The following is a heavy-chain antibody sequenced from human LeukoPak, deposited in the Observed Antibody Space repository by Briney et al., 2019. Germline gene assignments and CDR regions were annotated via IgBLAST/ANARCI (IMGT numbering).Heavy chain of an antibody. J-gene: IGHJ6*02. D-gene: IGHD6-13*01. V-gene: IGHV4-59*01. CDR3: ARDQGIAAAGNYYYYYGMDV. CDR1: GGSISSYY. CDR2: IYYSGST. Sequence: NPSETLSLTCTVSGGSISSYYWSWIRQPPGKGLEWIGYIYYSGSTNYNPSLKSRVTISVDTSKNQFSLKLSSVTAADTAVYYCARDQGIAAAGNYYYYYGMDVWGQGTTVTVSS.